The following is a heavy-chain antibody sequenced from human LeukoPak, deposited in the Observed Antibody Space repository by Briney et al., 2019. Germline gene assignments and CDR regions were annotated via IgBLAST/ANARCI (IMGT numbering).Heavy chain of an antibody. D-gene: IGHD2-2*01. V-gene: IGHV1-3*03. CDR2: INAGNGNT. CDR1: GYTFTSYA. J-gene: IGHJ5*02. Sequence: VASVKVSCKASGYTFTSYAMHWVRQAPGQRLEWMGWINAGNGNTKYSQEFQGRVTITRDTSASTAYMELSSLRSEDMAVYYCAREGCSSTSCRGYNWFDPWGQGTLVTVSS. CDR3: AREGCSSTSCRGYNWFDP.